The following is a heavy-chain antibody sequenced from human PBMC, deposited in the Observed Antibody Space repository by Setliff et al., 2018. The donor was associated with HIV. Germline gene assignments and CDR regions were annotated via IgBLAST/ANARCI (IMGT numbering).Heavy chain of an antibody. CDR1: GFTFSSYW. J-gene: IGHJ4*02. Sequence: GGSLRLSCAASGFTFSSYWMHWVRQAPGKGLVWVFGMNTDGSSTRYADSVKGRFTISRDNAKNMLYLQMNSLRAEDTALYYCARLDCTSTSCYPAGISYWGQGILVTVSS. CDR2: MNTDGSST. CDR3: ARLDCTSTSCYPAGISY. V-gene: IGHV3-74*01. D-gene: IGHD2-2*01.